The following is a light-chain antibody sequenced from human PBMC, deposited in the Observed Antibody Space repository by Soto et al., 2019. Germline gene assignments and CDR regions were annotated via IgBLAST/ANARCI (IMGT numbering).Light chain of an antibody. V-gene: IGKV3-20*01. J-gene: IGKJ2*01. CDR2: GAS. Sequence: EIVLTQSPGTLSLSPGERATLSCRASQSVSSSYLAWYQQKPGQAPRLIIYGASSRATGIPDRFSGSGSGTDFTLTIIRLEPGDFAVYYCQQYGSSPYTFGQGTKLEIK. CDR3: QQYGSSPYT. CDR1: QSVSSSY.